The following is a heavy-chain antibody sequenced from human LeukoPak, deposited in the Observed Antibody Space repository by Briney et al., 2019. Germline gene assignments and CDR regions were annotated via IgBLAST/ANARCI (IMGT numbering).Heavy chain of an antibody. Sequence: GGSLRLSCAASGFTFSNYAMTWVRQAPGQGLEWVSDISGSGGSRYYADSVKGRFTISRDNSKNMLYLQMNSLRVEDTAVYYCAKKEGRINVSYYYHMDVWGKGTTVTVSS. V-gene: IGHV3-23*01. CDR3: AKKEGRINVSYYYHMDV. CDR1: GFTFSNYA. J-gene: IGHJ6*03. D-gene: IGHD2-8*01. CDR2: ISGSGGSR.